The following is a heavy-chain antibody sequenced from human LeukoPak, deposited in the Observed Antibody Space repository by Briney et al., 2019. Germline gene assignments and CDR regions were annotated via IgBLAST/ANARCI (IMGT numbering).Heavy chain of an antibody. V-gene: IGHV4-59*01. CDR3: ARVAAAGTWDLDY. CDR1: GGSISSYY. D-gene: IGHD6-13*01. Sequence: SETLSLTCSVSGGSISSYYWSWIRQPPGKGLEWIGYIYYSGSTNYNPSLKSRVTISVDTSKNQFSLKLNSVTAADTAVYYCARVAAAGTWDLDYWGQGTLVTVSS. CDR2: IYYSGST. J-gene: IGHJ4*02.